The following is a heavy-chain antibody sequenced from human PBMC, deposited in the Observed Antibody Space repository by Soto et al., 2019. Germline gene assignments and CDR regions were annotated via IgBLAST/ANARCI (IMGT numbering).Heavy chain of an antibody. CDR1: GFTFSSYG. Sequence: GGSLRLSCAASGFTFSSYGMHWVRQAPGKGLEWVAVISYDGSNKYYADSVKGRFTISRDNSKNTLYLQMNSLRAEDTAVYYCAKDFISDGFRGRAMVYTPFFDYWGQGTLVTVSS. CDR3: AKDFISDGFRGRAMVYTPFFDY. V-gene: IGHV3-30*18. CDR2: ISYDGSNK. D-gene: IGHD2-8*01. J-gene: IGHJ4*02.